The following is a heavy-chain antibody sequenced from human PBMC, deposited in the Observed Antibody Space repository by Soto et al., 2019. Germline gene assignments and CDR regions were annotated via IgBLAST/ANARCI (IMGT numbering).Heavy chain of an antibody. V-gene: IGHV4-4*02. J-gene: IGHJ5*02. D-gene: IGHD3-3*02. CDR3: ARQTNSIPARVPNWFDP. CDR2: TYHSGPT. Sequence: QVQLRESGPGLVRPSGTLSLTCAVYGDSINTSHWWSWVRQTPGKGLEWIGETYHSGPTNYNPSLKSRVTISMDKSKNLFSLKLNSVTAADTALYFCARQTNSIPARVPNWFDPWGQGALVTVSS. CDR1: GDSINTSHW.